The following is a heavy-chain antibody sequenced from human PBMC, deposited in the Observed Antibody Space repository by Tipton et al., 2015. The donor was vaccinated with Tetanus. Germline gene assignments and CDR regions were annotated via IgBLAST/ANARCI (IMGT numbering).Heavy chain of an antibody. D-gene: IGHD5-12*01. CDR3: ARGPNRISRGYGY. Sequence: QLVQSGAEVKKPGSSVKVSCKASGGTFTNYALSWVRQAPGQGLEWVGGITPIFGTTNSARKFQGRVTITADESTNTVYMELSSLRSEDTAVYYCARGPNRISRGYGYWGRGTQIAVSS. J-gene: IGHJ4*02. CDR2: ITPIFGTT. V-gene: IGHV1-69*01. CDR1: GGTFTNYA.